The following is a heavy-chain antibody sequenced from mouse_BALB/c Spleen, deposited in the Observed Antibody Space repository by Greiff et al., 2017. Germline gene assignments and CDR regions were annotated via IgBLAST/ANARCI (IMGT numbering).Heavy chain of an antibody. Sequence: VQLQQSGAELVQPVASVKLSCTASGFNIKDTYMHWVKQRPEQGLEWIGRIDPANGNTKYDPKFQGKATITADTSSNTAYLQLSSLTSEDTAVYYCERKGLGGYVYGGQGTTRTVAA. D-gene: IGHD2-2*01. CDR1: GFNIKDTY. CDR3: ERKGLGGYVY. V-gene: IGHV14-3*02. CDR2: IDPANGNT. J-gene: IGHJ2*01.